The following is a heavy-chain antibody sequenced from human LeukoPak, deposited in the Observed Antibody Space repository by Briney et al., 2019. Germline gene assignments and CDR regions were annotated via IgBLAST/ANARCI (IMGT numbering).Heavy chain of an antibody. D-gene: IGHD6-6*01. J-gene: IGHJ4*02. V-gene: IGHV3-74*01. CDR1: GFTFSYYW. CDR2: INSDGSTT. CDR3: ASEYSSSSGHF. Sequence: PGGSLRLSCAASGFTFSYYWMHWVRQAPGKGLVSVSRINSDGSTTSYAHSVKGRLTISRDNAKNTLYLQMNSLRAEDTAVYYCASEYSSSSGHFWGQGTLVTVSS.